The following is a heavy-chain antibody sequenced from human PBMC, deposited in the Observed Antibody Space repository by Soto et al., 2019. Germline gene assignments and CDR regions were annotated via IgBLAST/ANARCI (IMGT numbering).Heavy chain of an antibody. CDR2: TNDRGNT. CDR1: GGSFSGYY. CDR3: ARVARRRTLGMKGYYLDS. Sequence: PSETLSLTCAVYGGSFSGYYWSWIRQPPGKGLEWIGETNDRGNTKCTPSVESRVTISLDTSNNQLSLKVTSVTAADTAVYYCARVARRRTLGMKGYYLDSWGPGTLVTVSS. D-gene: IGHD2-15*01. V-gene: IGHV4-34*01. J-gene: IGHJ4*02.